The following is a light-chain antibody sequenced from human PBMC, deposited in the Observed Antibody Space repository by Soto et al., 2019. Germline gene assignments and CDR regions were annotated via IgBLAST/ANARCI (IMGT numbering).Light chain of an antibody. CDR3: QQYNNWPRT. CDR1: QSVSSN. J-gene: IGKJ1*01. Sequence: ELLLTPSPSTLSVSPGDRATLSCRASQSVSSNLAWYQQKPGQAPRLLIYGASTRATGIPARFSGSGSGTEFTLTISSLQSEDFAVYYCQQYNNWPRTVGQGTKVDI. CDR2: GAS. V-gene: IGKV3D-15*01.